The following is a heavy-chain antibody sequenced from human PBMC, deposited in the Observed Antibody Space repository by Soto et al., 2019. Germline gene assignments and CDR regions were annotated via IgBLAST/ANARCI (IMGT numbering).Heavy chain of an antibody. Sequence: GESLKISFKGSGYSFTSYWIGLVRQMPGKGLEWMGIIYPGDSDTRYSPSFQGQVTISADKSISTAYLQWSSLKASDTAMYYCARQADVDTAMVTGFDYSGQATLVTVSS. V-gene: IGHV5-51*01. CDR1: GYSFTSYW. J-gene: IGHJ4*02. CDR3: ARQADVDTAMVTGFDY. D-gene: IGHD5-18*01. CDR2: IYPGDSDT.